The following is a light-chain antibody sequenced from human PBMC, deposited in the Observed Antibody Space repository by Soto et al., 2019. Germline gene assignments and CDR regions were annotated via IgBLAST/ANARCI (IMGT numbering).Light chain of an antibody. J-gene: IGKJ4*01. CDR3: QQLNSYPLT. CDR2: KAS. CDR1: QTISSW. V-gene: IGKV1-5*03. Sequence: DMQMTQSPSTLSGSVGDRVTITVRASQTISSWLVWYQQKPGKAPKLLIYKASTLKSGVPSRFSGSGYGTDFNLTISSLQTEDFATYYCQQLNSYPLTFGGGTKVDIK.